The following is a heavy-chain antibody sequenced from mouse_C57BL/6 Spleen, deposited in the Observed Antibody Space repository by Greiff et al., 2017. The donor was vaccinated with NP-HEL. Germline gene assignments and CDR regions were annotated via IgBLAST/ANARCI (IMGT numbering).Heavy chain of an antibody. J-gene: IGHJ4*01. Sequence: QVQLQQPGAELVKPGASVKLSCKASGYTFTSYWMHWVKQRPGQGLEWIGMIHPNSGSTNYNEKFKSKATLTVDKSSSTAYMQLSSLTSEDSAVYYCARTDDYEEAMDYWGQGTSVTVSS. CDR2: IHPNSGST. V-gene: IGHV1-64*01. D-gene: IGHD2-4*01. CDR3: ARTDDYEEAMDY. CDR1: GYTFTSYW.